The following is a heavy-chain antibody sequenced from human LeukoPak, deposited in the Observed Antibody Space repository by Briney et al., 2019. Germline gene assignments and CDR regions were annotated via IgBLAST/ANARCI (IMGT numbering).Heavy chain of an antibody. CDR2: IDPSDSYT. CDR3: ARHVGSSSWLGEKGWFDP. Sequence: PGESLKISCKGSGYSFTSYWISWVRQMPGKGLEWMGRIDPSDSYTNYSPSFQGHVTISADKSISTAYLQWGSLKASDTAMYHCARHVGSSSWLGEKGWFDPWGQGTLVTVSS. D-gene: IGHD6-13*01. J-gene: IGHJ5*02. CDR1: GYSFTSYW. V-gene: IGHV5-10-1*01.